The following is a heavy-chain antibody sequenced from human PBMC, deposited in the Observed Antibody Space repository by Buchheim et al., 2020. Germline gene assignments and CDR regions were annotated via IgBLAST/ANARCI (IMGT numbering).Heavy chain of an antibody. CDR2: IGGSGDIT. Sequence: EVQLLESGGGLVQPGGSLRLSCVGSGFMFNSYSMSWVRQAPGEGLEWVSTIGGSGDITYYADSVKGRFTISRANSRNTLSLQMNNLRADVTAIYYCAKHAGYDGRAAYLDFWGQGTL. D-gene: IGHD5-12*01. J-gene: IGHJ4*02. CDR3: AKHAGYDGRAAYLDF. V-gene: IGHV3-23*01. CDR1: GFMFNSYS.